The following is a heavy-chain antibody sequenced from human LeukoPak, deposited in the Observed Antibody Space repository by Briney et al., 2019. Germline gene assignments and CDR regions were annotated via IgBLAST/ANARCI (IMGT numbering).Heavy chain of an antibody. J-gene: IGHJ4*02. CDR1: GFTFSSYS. CDR2: ISSSSSYI. Sequence: GGSLRLSCAASGFTFSSYSMNWVRQAPGKRLEWVSSISSSSSYIYYADSVKGRFTISRDNAKNSLYLQMNSLRAEDTAVYYCARGNYDYVWGSYRSPSFDYWGQGTLVTVSS. CDR3: ARGNYDYVWGSYRSPSFDY. D-gene: IGHD3-16*02. V-gene: IGHV3-21*01.